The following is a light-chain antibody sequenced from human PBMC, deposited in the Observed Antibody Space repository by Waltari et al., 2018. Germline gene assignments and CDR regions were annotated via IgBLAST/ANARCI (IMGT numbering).Light chain of an antibody. CDR1: QSVKNN. Sequence: DIQMTQSPSTLSASVGDRVTITCRASQSVKNNLACYQQKPGKAPKVVIHKSSRLESGVPSRFSGSGYGTEFTLTISSLHPDDFATYYCQEYDTLPVTFGGGTKVEIK. V-gene: IGKV1-5*03. CDR2: KSS. J-gene: IGKJ4*01. CDR3: QEYDTLPVT.